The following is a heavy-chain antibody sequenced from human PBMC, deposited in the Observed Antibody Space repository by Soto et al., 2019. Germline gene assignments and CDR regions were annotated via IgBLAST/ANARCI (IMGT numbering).Heavy chain of an antibody. V-gene: IGHV4-34*01. J-gene: IGHJ6*04. CDR3: ARGKFYDV. CDR1: GGSFSGYY. CDR2: INHSGST. Sequence: SETLSLTCAVHGGSFSGYYWSWIRQPPGKGLEWIGEINHSGSTNYNPSLKSRVTISVDTSKNQFSLKLSSVTAADTAVYYCARGKFYDVWGKGTTVTVSS.